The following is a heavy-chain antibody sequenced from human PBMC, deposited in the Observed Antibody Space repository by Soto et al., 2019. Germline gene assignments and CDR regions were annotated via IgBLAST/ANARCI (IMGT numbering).Heavy chain of an antibody. V-gene: IGHV2-5*01. Sequence: QITLKESGPALVKPTQTLTLTCTFSGFSLTTYGVGVGWIRQPPGKALEWLALIFWNDDERSSSSLKSRLTIPQDTSTNQLVFTMTNMDPVDTATYFWLLTGYSYDTFAYWGRGTLVTVSS. CDR1: GFSLTTYGVG. J-gene: IGHJ4*02. CDR3: LLTGYSYDTFAY. CDR2: IFWNDDE. D-gene: IGHD5-18*01.